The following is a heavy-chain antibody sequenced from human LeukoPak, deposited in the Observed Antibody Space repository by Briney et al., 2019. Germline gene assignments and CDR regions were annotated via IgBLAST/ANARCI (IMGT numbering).Heavy chain of an antibody. J-gene: IGHJ4*02. CDR3: AKDDFASYYLDD. V-gene: IGHV3-23*01. D-gene: IGHD6-6*01. Sequence: GGSLRLSCAASGLTFSRYAMSWVRPAPGKGLEWVSALSGSGGSTYYADSVKGRVTISRDNAKNTLYLQMNSLRAEDTAVYYCAKDDFASYYLDDCGQGTLVTVSS. CDR1: GLTFSRYA. CDR2: LSGSGGST.